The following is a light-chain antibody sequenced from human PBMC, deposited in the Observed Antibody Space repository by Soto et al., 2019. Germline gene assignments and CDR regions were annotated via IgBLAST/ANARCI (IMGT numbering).Light chain of an antibody. CDR2: DAS. Sequence: ETVLTQSPATLSLSPGERATLSCRASQRIGSYLVWYQQKPGQAPRLLIYDASKGAPGIPARFGGSGSGTDFTLTISSLEAEDFAIYYCQQRSNSPFTFGPGTKVDIK. J-gene: IGKJ3*01. CDR1: QRIGSY. V-gene: IGKV3-11*01. CDR3: QQRSNSPFT.